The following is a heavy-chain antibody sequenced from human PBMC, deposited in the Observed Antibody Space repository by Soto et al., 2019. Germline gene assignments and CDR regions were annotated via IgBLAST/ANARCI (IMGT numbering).Heavy chain of an antibody. Sequence: GGSLRLSCAASGFTVSSNYMSWVRQAPGKGLEWVSVIYSGGSTYYADSVKGRFTISRDNSKNTLYLQMNSLRAEDTAVYYCARTFAPPREAATPFYWYFDLWGRGTLVTVSS. CDR2: IYSGGST. CDR1: GFTVSSNY. CDR3: ARTFAPPREAATPFYWYFDL. D-gene: IGHD2-15*01. V-gene: IGHV3-66*01. J-gene: IGHJ2*01.